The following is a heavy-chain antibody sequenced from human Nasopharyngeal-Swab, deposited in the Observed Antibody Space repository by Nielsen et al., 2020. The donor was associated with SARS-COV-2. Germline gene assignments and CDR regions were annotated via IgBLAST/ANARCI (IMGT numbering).Heavy chain of an antibody. J-gene: IGHJ4*02. CDR2: INWNGGRI. D-gene: IGHD3-22*01. Sequence: GGSLRLSCAASGFTFDDYAMHWVRQAAGKGLEWISGINWNGGRIGCADSVKGRFTISRDNAKKSLYLQMNSLRPEDTALYYCTKATSLYYYDSSGYRPWYCDYWGQGTLVTVSS. CDR1: GFTFDDYA. V-gene: IGHV3-9*01. CDR3: TKATSLYYYDSSGYRPWYCDY.